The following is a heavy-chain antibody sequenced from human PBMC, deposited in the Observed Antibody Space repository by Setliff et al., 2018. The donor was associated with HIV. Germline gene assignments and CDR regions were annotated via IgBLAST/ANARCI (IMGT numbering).Heavy chain of an antibody. V-gene: IGHV1-69*13. D-gene: IGHD3-9*01. CDR1: GYTFTGHA. J-gene: IGHJ6*03. CDR2: IIPIFGTT. Sequence: GASVKVSCKASGYTFTGHAMNWVRQAPGQGLEWMGGIIPIFGTTNYAQMFQGRVTMTADESTSTAYMELSSLRSEDTAVYYCARAVVPTYYDVLTGYVYYMDVWGKGTTVTVSS. CDR3: ARAVVPTYYDVLTGYVYYMDV.